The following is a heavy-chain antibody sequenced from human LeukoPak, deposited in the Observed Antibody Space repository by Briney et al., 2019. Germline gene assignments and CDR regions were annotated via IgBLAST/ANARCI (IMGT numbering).Heavy chain of an antibody. CDR3: AKDRATMIVVVRTTPRGQLDY. J-gene: IGHJ4*02. CDR1: GFTFSSYW. D-gene: IGHD3-22*01. Sequence: PGGSLRLSCAASGFTFSSYWMHWARQAPGKGLVWVSRINSDGSRTSYADSVKGRFTISRDNAKNTLYLQMNSLRAEDTAVYYCAKDRATMIVVVRTTPRGQLDYWGQGTLVTVSS. CDR2: INSDGSRT. V-gene: IGHV3-74*01.